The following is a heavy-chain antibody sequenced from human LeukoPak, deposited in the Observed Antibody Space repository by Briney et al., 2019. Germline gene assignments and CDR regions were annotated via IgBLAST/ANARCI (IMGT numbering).Heavy chain of an antibody. Sequence: GGSLRLSCAASGFTFSSYGMHWVRQAPGKGLEWVAFIRYDGSNKYYADSVKGRFTISRDNSKNTLYLQMNSLRAEDTAVYYCAKGADYDSSGYYPPEDYWGQGTLVTVSS. CDR1: GFTFSSYG. J-gene: IGHJ4*02. CDR2: IRYDGSNK. D-gene: IGHD3-22*01. V-gene: IGHV3-30*02. CDR3: AKGADYDSSGYYPPEDY.